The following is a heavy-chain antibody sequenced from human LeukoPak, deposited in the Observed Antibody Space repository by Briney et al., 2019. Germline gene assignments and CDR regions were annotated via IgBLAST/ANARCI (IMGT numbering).Heavy chain of an antibody. Sequence: GGSLRLSCAASGFTFSSYAMSWVRQAPGKGLEWVSAISGSGGSTYYADSVKGRFTISRDNSKNTLYLQMNSLRAEDTAVYYCARVDYDILTGYQSLDYWGQGTLVTVSS. CDR1: GFTFSSYA. V-gene: IGHV3-23*01. J-gene: IGHJ4*02. CDR3: ARVDYDILTGYQSLDY. D-gene: IGHD3-9*01. CDR2: ISGSGGST.